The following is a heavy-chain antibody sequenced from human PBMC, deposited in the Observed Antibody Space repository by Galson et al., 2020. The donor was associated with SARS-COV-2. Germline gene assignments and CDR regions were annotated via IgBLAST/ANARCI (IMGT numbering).Heavy chain of an antibody. Sequence: GGSLRLSCTASGFTFNDHFMDWVRQAPGKGLEWVARIRNKASSYSTEYAASVKGRFTISRDDSRNSVHLQTNSLKTEDTAVYYCVRDWDGAWDYWGQGTLVTVSS. CDR3: VRDWDGAWDY. V-gene: IGHV3-72*01. D-gene: IGHD4-17*01. CDR1: GFTFNDHF. CDR2: IRNKASSYST. J-gene: IGHJ4*02.